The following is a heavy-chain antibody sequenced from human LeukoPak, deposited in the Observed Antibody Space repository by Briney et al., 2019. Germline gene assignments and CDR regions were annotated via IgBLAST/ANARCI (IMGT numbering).Heavy chain of an antibody. J-gene: IGHJ4*02. CDR2: ISSSSSYI. V-gene: IGHV3-21*01. CDR3: ARDDGEWEQDY. D-gene: IGHD1-26*01. Sequence: GGSLRLSCAASGFRISSYTMKWVRQAPGKGLEWVSSISSSSSYIYYADSVKGRFTISRDNAKNSLYLQMNSLRAEDTAVYYCARDDGEWEQDYWGQGTLVTVSS. CDR1: GFRISSYT.